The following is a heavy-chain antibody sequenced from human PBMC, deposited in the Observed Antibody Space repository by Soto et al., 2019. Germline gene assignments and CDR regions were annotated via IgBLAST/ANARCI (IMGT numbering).Heavy chain of an antibody. D-gene: IGHD3-9*01. Sequence: QVQLQESGPGLVKPSGTLSLTCAVSGGSISSSHWWTWVRQSPGKGLAYIGEISHSGTSNSNPSLQSRVTLSVDKSKNHFSLTLTSVTAADTAVYYCARVVLTITRGAFDAWGQGTLVIVSS. CDR3: ARVVLTITRGAFDA. J-gene: IGHJ3*01. V-gene: IGHV4-4*02. CDR1: GGSISSSHW. CDR2: ISHSGTS.